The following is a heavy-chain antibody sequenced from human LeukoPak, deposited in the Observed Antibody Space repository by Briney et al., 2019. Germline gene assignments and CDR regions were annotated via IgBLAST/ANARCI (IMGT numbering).Heavy chain of an antibody. Sequence: ASVKVSCKASGYTFTGYYMHWVRQAPGQGLEWMGWINPNSGGTNYAQKFQARVTMTRDTSISTAYMELSRLRSDDTAVYYCASTTTVNYYYYMDVWGKGTTVTVSS. CDR2: INPNSGGT. D-gene: IGHD4-17*01. V-gene: IGHV1-2*02. CDR3: ASTTTVNYYYYMDV. CDR1: GYTFTGYY. J-gene: IGHJ6*03.